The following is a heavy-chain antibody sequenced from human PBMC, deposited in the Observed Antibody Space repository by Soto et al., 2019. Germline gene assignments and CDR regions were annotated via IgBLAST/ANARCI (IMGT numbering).Heavy chain of an antibody. Sequence: GHELVNPTGTLTLPCRMSLFSLRKSSMCVIWMRHPPVRALEWLAHFFSDVERSYSTSMQSRLTMSQDTSGTQVVLTMTNMDLQDTGTYFCARMNADSDSKYYAMDVWGQGTTVTGSS. CDR3: ARMNADSDSKYYAMDV. D-gene: IGHD4-17*01. CDR2: FFSDVER. V-gene: IGHV2-26*03. CDR1: LFSLRKSSMC. J-gene: IGHJ6*02.